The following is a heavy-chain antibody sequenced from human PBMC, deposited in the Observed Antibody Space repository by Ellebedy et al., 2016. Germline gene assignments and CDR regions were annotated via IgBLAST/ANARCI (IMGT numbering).Heavy chain of an antibody. CDR2: ISAGGDDT. J-gene: IGHJ4*02. CDR1: GITFSDFF. Sequence: GGSLRLXXATFGITFSDFFMSCVRQVPGKGLQWFSTISAGGDDTYLADSVRGRFTISRDTSKNSVYLRMNNLRVEDTAVYYCRQGHYADLWGQGTLVTVSS. D-gene: IGHD4-17*01. V-gene: IGHV3-23*01. CDR3: RQGHYADL.